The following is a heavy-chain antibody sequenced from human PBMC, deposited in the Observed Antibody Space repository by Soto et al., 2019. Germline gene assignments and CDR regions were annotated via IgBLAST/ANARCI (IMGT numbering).Heavy chain of an antibody. CDR1: EFTFSSYA. CDR3: ARDRSGRSARCYEMGGLYD. J-gene: IGHJ4*02. V-gene: IGHV3-64*01. CDR2: ISSDGGST. Sequence: GGSLRLSCAASEFTFSSYAMHWVRQAPGKGLECVSGISSDGGSTYYANSVKGRFTISRDNSKNTLYLQMGSLRAEDMAVYFCARDRSGRSARCYEMGGLYDWSLGTRVTVAS. D-gene: IGHD2-2*01.